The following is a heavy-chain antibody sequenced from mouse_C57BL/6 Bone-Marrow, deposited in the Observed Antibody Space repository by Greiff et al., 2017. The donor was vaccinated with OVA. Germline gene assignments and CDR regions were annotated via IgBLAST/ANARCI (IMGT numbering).Heavy chain of an antibody. D-gene: IGHD6-1*01. Sequence: EVQLQQSGAELVRPGASVKLSCTASGFNIKDYYMHWVKQRPEQGLEWIGRIDPEDGATEYAPKFQGKATMTADTSSNTAYLQRSSLTSVDTAVYYCTTGALYAMDYWGQGTSVTVSS. V-gene: IGHV14-1*01. CDR1: GFNIKDYY. CDR2: IDPEDGAT. J-gene: IGHJ4*01. CDR3: TTGALYAMDY.